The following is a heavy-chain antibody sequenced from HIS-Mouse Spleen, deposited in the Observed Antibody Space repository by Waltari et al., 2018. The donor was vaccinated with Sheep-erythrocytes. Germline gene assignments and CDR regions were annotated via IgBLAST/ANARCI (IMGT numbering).Heavy chain of an antibody. V-gene: IGHV1-2*02. J-gene: IGHJ1*01. D-gene: IGHD2-2*01. Sequence: QVQLVQSGAEVTKPGASVKVSCKASGYTFTGYYLHWVRPAPGQGLEWMAWINPNSGSTNYAQKFQGRVTMTRDTSVSAAYIERSRLRSDDTAVYYCARGYCSSTSCYGYFQHWGQGTLVTVSS. CDR3: ARGYCSSTSCYGYFQH. CDR2: INPNSGST. CDR1: GYTFTGYY.